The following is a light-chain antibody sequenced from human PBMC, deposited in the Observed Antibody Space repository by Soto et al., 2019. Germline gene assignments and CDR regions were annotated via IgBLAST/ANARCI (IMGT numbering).Light chain of an antibody. V-gene: IGLV3-21*02. Sequence: SYELTQPPSVSVAPGQTARITCGGNNIGSKSVHWYQQKPGQAPVLVVYDDSDRPSGIPEQFSGSNSGNTATLTISRVEAGDEADYYCQVWDSSSDHYVFRTGTKV. CDR2: DDS. CDR3: QVWDSSSDHYV. J-gene: IGLJ1*01. CDR1: NIGSKS.